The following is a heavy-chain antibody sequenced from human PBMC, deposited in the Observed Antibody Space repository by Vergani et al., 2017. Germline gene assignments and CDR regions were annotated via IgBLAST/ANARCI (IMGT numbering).Heavy chain of an antibody. CDR1: GYSFTSYW. CDR2: IYPGDSAT. V-gene: IGHV5-51*01. Sequence: EVQLVQSGAEVKKPGESLRISCRGSGYSFTSYWIGWVRQMPGKGLECMGIIYPGDSATRYSPSFQGQVHISADKSISTAYLQWRSRKASDTAMYYSARLMEVGATTFGLADTGFMSGPLFDYGGQGTLVTVSS. D-gene: IGHD1-26*01. J-gene: IGHJ4*02. CDR3: ARLMEVGATTFGLADTGFMSGPLFDY.